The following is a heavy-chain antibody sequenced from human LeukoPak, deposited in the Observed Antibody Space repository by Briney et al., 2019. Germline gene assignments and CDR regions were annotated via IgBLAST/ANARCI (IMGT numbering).Heavy chain of an antibody. J-gene: IGHJ6*03. CDR3: ARGPSGKGFLGRINLQYYYYMDV. Sequence: SQTLSLTCTVSGGSISSGSHYWSWIRQPAGKGLEWIGRIYTSGSPNYNPSLKSRVTISVDTSKNQFSLKLSSVTAADTAVYYCARGPSGKGFLGRINLQYYYYMDVWGKGTTVTVSS. V-gene: IGHV4-61*02. CDR1: GGSISSGSHY. CDR2: IYTSGSP. D-gene: IGHD3-3*01.